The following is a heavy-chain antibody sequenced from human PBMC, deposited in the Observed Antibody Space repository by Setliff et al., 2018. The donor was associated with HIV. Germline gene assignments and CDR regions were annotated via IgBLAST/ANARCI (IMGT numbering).Heavy chain of an antibody. CDR3: ARGSGDYWSGYYLRWFDP. CDR2: IYTSGST. D-gene: IGHD3-3*01. CDR1: GVSISSGSYY. V-gene: IGHV4-61*09. J-gene: IGHJ5*02. Sequence: LSLTCTVSGVSISSGSYYWSWIRQPAGKGLEWIGHIYTSGSTNYNPSLKSRVTISVDTSRNQFSLKLSSVTAAVTAVYYCARGSGDYWSGYYLRWFDPWGQGTLVTVSS.